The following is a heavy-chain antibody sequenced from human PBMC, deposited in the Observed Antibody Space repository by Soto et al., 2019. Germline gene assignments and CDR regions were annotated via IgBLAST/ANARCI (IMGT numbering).Heavy chain of an antibody. CDR2: IIPILDIP. CDR1: GGTFSRYT. D-gene: IGHD2-15*01. V-gene: IGHV1-69*02. CDR3: ASHFTGVLVLGASPPGGDNYGWDV. J-gene: IGHJ6*04. Sequence: QVQLVQSGAEVKKPGSSVKVSCKASGGTFSRYTISWVRQAPGQGLEWMGRIIPILDIPNYAQNFQGRVTINADKSTSTASMELSRRRPDDTAVYYCASHFTGVLVLGASPPGGDNYGWDVWGEGTTVTFAS.